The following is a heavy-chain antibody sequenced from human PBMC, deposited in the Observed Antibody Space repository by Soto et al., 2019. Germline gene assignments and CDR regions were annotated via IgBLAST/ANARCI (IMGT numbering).Heavy chain of an antibody. D-gene: IGHD6-25*01. CDR2: IYYSGST. V-gene: IGHV4-61*01. J-gene: IGHJ5*02. CDR3: ARSKKYSSARGLDP. Sequence: ETLSLTCTVSVVSFSSGSYYWIWIPQPPGKGLEWIGYIYYSGSTNYNPSLKSRVTISVDTSKNQFSLKLSSVTAADTAVYYCARSKKYSSARGLDPWGQGTLVTVSS. CDR1: VVSFSSGSYY.